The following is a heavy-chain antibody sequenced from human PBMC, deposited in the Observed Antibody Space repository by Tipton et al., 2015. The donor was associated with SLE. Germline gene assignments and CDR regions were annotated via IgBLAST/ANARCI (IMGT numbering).Heavy chain of an antibody. J-gene: IGHJ5*02. Sequence: TLSLTCNVYGASISDINYSWGWGWVRQSPGKGLEWIATFYSSGSPNSRSPYYSPSLKSRVTISIGTSKNHFSLKLTSVTAADTAVYYCARDSRIGWFDPWGQGTLVTVSS. CDR2: FYSSGSPNSRSP. CDR3: ARDSRIGWFDP. V-gene: IGHV4-39*07. CDR1: GASISDINYS. D-gene: IGHD2-15*01.